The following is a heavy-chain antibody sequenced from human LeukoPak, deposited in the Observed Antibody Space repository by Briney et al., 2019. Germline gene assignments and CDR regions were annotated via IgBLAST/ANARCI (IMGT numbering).Heavy chain of an antibody. CDR2: IYRKTDGGTT. Sequence: GGSLRLSCAASGFTFSNAWMNWVRQAPGKGLEWVGRIYRKTDGGTTEYAAPVKGRFSISRDDSENTLDLQMHSLKTEDTALYYCATGSNRYDSSDFDYWGQGTLVTVSS. CDR3: ATGSNRYDSSDFDY. J-gene: IGHJ4*02. D-gene: IGHD3-22*01. CDR1: GFTFSNAW. V-gene: IGHV3-15*01.